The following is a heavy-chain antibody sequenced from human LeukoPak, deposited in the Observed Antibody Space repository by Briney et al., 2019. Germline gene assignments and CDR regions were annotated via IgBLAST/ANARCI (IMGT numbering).Heavy chain of an antibody. CDR1: GFTFSFHW. CDR3: TSDTVETALGIDF. Sequence: GGFLRLSCVASGFTFSFHWMHWVRQVPGKGLVWVSRINNIGSRTDYADSVKGRFTISRDNARSTLYLQMNSLRAEDTAAYYCTSDTVETALGIDFWGRGTLVTVSS. J-gene: IGHJ4*02. V-gene: IGHV3-74*01. CDR2: INNIGSRT. D-gene: IGHD5-18*01.